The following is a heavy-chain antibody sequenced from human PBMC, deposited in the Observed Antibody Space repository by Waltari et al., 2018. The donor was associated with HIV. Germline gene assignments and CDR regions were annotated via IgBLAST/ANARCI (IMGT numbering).Heavy chain of an antibody. CDR3: ASEAAVSAGPLDS. CDR2: IGTSDNAT. CDR1: GLSGDQSA. V-gene: IGHV3-23*05. D-gene: IGHD6-19*01. J-gene: IGHJ4*02. Sequence: EVHLAESGGGLVQPGEYLRIACAVSGLSGDQSALTWVRQAPGNGLHWVSRIGTSDNATCYLDSVRGRFLISRDDSQTTVSLQMDRLTTNDPSVYYCASEAAVSAGPLDSWGQGIAVIVSS.